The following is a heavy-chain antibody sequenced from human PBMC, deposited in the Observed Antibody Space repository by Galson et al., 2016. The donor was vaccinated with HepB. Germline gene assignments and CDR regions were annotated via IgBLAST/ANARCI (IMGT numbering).Heavy chain of an antibody. Sequence: CAISGDSVSGNSATWNWIRQSPSRGLEWLGRTYYRSKWYVDYAESMKSRIMINPDTSKNQISLQMNSVTPEDSAVYYCARGVGRRIGVGGPSYYYYGLDVWGQGTLVTVSS. D-gene: IGHD1-26*01. J-gene: IGHJ6*02. V-gene: IGHV6-1*01. CDR1: GDSVSGNSAT. CDR3: ARGVGRRIGVGGPSYYYYGLDV. CDR2: TYYRSKWYV.